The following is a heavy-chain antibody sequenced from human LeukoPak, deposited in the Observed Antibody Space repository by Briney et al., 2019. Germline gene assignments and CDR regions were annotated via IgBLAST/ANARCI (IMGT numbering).Heavy chain of an antibody. CDR2: IKQDGSEK. D-gene: IGHD6-6*01. CDR3: ARDGIAARSATSFDY. V-gene: IGHV3-7*01. J-gene: IGHJ4*02. CDR1: GFTFSSYW. Sequence: GGSLRLSCAASGFTFSSYWMNWVRQAPGKGLEWVANIKQDGSEKYYVDSVKGRFTISRDNAKNSLYLQMNSLRAEDTAVYYCARDGIAARSATSFDYWGQGTLVTVSS.